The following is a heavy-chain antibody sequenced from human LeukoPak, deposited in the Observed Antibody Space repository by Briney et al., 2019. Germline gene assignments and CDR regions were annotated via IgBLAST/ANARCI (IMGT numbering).Heavy chain of an antibody. CDR3: ARQVDTTMALPDY. V-gene: IGHV1-18*01. J-gene: IGHJ4*02. CDR2: ISTYNYNT. D-gene: IGHD5-18*01. CDR1: GYTFTSYG. Sequence: ASVKVSCKTSGYTFTSYGVSWVRQAPGQRLEWMGWISTYNYNTNCAQKFRGRVTLTKDTSTSTVYMELRSLRSDDTAIYYCARQVDTTMALPDYWGQGTLVTVSS.